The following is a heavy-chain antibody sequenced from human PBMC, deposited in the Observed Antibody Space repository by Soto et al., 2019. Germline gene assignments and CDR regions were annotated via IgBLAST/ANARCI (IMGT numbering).Heavy chain of an antibody. Sequence: GGSLRLSCAASGFTFSSYAMHWVRQAPGKGLEWVAVISYDGSNKYYADSVKGRFTISRDNSKNTLYLQMNSLRAEDTAVYYCARNYYDSSGYYEFYPPPIWGQGTLVTVSS. CDR3: ARNYYDSSGYYEFYPPPI. V-gene: IGHV3-30-3*01. D-gene: IGHD3-22*01. J-gene: IGHJ4*02. CDR2: ISYDGSNK. CDR1: GFTFSSYA.